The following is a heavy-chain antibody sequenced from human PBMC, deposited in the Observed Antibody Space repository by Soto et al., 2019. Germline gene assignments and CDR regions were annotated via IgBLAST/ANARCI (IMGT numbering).Heavy chain of an antibody. D-gene: IGHD2-8*02. J-gene: IGHJ4*02. CDR3: ARDKITGLFDY. CDR1: GGSFSGYY. V-gene: IGHV4-34*01. Sequence: QVQLQQWGAGLLKPSETLSLTCAVYGGSFSGYYWTWIRQPPGTGLEWIGDINHSGSTNYNPSHKSRVTISVDTSKIQFSLKLTSVTAADTAVYYCARDKITGLFDYWGQGTLVTVSS. CDR2: INHSGST.